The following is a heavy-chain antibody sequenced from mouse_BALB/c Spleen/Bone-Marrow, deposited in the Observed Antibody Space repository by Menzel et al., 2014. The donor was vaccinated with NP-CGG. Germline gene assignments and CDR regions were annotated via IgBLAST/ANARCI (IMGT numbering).Heavy chain of an antibody. CDR2: ISYSGNA. J-gene: IGHJ2*01. Sequence: EVHLVESGPSLVKPSQTLSLTCSVTGDSITSSYWNWIRKFPGNKLEYMGYISYSGNAYYNPSLKSRISLTRDTSKNQYYLQLNSVTTEDTATYFCARGNGYHFDYWGQGTTLTVSS. V-gene: IGHV3-8*02. CDR3: ARGNGYHFDY. D-gene: IGHD1-2*01. CDR1: GDSITSSY.